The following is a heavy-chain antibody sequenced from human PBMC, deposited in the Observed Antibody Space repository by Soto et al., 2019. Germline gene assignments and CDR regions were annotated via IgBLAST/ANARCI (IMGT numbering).Heavy chain of an antibody. J-gene: IGHJ5*02. V-gene: IGHV3-23*01. D-gene: IGHD3-10*01. CDR1: GVSFSNYA. Sequence: EVQLLESGGGLVQPGGSLRLSCAASGVSFSNYAMNWVRQAPGKGLEWVSGISRSGSSTYYADSVKGRFTISRDNSKNTLYLQMNSLRAEDTAVYYCAKGSWVHHGSEGGNWLDPWGQGTLVTVSS. CDR2: ISRSGSST. CDR3: AKGSWVHHGSEGGNWLDP.